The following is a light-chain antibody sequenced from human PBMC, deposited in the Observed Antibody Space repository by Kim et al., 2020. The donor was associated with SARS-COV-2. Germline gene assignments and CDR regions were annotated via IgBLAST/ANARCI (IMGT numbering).Light chain of an antibody. J-gene: IGKJ1*01. CDR1: QSVDSGY. CDR3: QQYGSSPWT. Sequence: PGERATLSCRSSQSVDSGYSAWYQQKPGQAPRLLIYGASSRATGIPDRFSVSGSGTDFTLTISRLEPEDFAVYYCQQYGSSPWTFGQGTKVDIK. CDR2: GAS. V-gene: IGKV3-20*01.